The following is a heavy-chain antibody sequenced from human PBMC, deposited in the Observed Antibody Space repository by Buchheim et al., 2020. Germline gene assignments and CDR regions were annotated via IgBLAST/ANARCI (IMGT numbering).Heavy chain of an antibody. CDR2: VYYNGVT. Sequence: QVRLQESGPGLVKPSEILSLTCPVSGGSVNPYYWNWIRQPPGKGLEWIGYVYYNGVTNYNPSLNSRVVISVDTSKNQFSLKVTSVTAADTAVYYCARGLATPAYTCGDFDSWGQGTL. D-gene: IGHD6-13*01. V-gene: IGHV4-59*02. CDR1: GGSVNPYY. J-gene: IGHJ4*02. CDR3: ARGLATPAYTCGDFDS.